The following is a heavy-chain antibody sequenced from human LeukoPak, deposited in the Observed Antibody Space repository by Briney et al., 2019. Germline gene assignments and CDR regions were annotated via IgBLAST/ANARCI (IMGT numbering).Heavy chain of an antibody. D-gene: IGHD3-16*01. Sequence: PSETLSLTCAVSGGSLTTHYWGWIRQPPGKGLEWIGFVSMTGNTHYNASLKSRVNISVDTSTNTLSLKMRSLRAPDTPMYFCVRLGAPSNFYYFDSWGQGTLVSLFS. V-gene: IGHV4-4*08. J-gene: IGHJ4*02. CDR3: VRLGAPSNFYYFDS. CDR1: GGSLTTHY. CDR2: VSMTGNT.